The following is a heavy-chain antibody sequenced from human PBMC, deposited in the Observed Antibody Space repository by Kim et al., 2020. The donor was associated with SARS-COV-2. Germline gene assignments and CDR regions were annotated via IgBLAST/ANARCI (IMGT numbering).Heavy chain of an antibody. CDR1: GGSFSGYY. V-gene: IGHV4-34*01. CDR3: ARVEYDFWSAQYFDY. D-gene: IGHD3-3*01. J-gene: IGHJ4*02. Sequence: SETLSLTCAVYGGSFSGYYWSWIRQPPGKGLEWIGEINHSGSTNYNPSLKSRVTISVDTSKNQFSLKLSSVTAADTAVYYCARVEYDFWSAQYFDYWGQGTLVTVSS. CDR2: INHSGST.